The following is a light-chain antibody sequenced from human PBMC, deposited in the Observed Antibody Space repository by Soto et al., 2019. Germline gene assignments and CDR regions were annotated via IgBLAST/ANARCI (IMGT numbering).Light chain of an antibody. Sequence: EIVLTQSPATLSVCPGERATLSCRASQSVISTYLAWYQQKPGQAPRVLIYGTSTRAAGIPARFSGSGSGTEFTLTISSLQSEDFAVYYCQQYNNWPPWTFGQGTKVDIK. CDR2: GTS. CDR1: QSVISTY. J-gene: IGKJ1*01. V-gene: IGKV3-15*01. CDR3: QQYNNWPPWT.